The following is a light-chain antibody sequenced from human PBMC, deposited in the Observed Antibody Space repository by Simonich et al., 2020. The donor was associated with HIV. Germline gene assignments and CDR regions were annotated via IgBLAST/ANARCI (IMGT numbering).Light chain of an antibody. CDR2: DAS. J-gene: IGKJ5*01. V-gene: IGKV3-11*01. Sequence: EIVLTQSPATLPLSPGERPTLSCRPSQSVSVYLAWYQQSPGPAPRLLIYDASNRATGDPARFSGRGSGTDFTLTISSLEPEDCAVYYCQQRRNWPPITFGQGTRLEIK. CDR1: QSVSVY. CDR3: QQRRNWPPIT.